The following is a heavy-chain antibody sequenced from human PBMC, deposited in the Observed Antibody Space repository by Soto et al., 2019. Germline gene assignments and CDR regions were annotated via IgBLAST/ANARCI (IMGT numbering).Heavy chain of an antibody. Sequence: PSETLSLTCTVSGGSTSSDNYWSWIRQPLGKGLEWIGHIYYSGNTDYNPSLKSRLAISIDTSKNQFSLKLSSVTAADTAVYFCAREGGESSDGLYYFDSWGQGSLVTVSS. CDR1: GGSTSSDNY. CDR2: IYYSGNT. CDR3: AREGGESSDGLYYFDS. D-gene: IGHD3-16*01. V-gene: IGHV4-30-4*01. J-gene: IGHJ4*02.